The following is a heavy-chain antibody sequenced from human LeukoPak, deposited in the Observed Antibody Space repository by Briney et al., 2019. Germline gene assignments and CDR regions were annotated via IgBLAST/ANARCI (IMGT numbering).Heavy chain of an antibody. V-gene: IGHV4-34*01. CDR1: GGSFSGYY. Sequence: KASETLSLTCAVYGGSFSGYYWSWTRQPPGKGLEWIGEINHSGSTNYNPSLKSRVTISVDTSKNQFSLKLSSVTAADTAVYYCARDRPHFFPKRSPHYGMDVWGQGTTVTVSS. CDR3: ARDRPHFFPKRSPHYGMDV. J-gene: IGHJ6*02. D-gene: IGHD3-3*02. CDR2: INHSGST.